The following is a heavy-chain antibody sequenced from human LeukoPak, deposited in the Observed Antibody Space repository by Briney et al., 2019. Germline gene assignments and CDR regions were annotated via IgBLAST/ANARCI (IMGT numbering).Heavy chain of an antibody. J-gene: IGHJ4*02. CDR3: AKARVVFNWNYAYYFDY. D-gene: IGHD1-7*01. CDR2: IIPIFGTA. Sequence: SVKVSCKASGGTFSSYAISWVRQAPGQGLEWMGGIIPIFGTANYAQKFQGRVTITADKSTSTAYMELSSLRSEDTAVYYCAKARVVFNWNYAYYFDYWGQGTLVTVSS. V-gene: IGHV1-69*06. CDR1: GGTFSSYA.